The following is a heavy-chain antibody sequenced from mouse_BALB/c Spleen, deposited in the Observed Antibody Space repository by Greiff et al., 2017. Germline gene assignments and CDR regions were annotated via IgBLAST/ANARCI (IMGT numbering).Heavy chain of an antibody. Sequence: VKLVESGPGLVQPSQSLSITCTVSGFSLTSYGVHWVRQSPGKGLEWLGVIWSGGSTDYNAAFISRLSISKDNSKSQVFFKMNSLQANDTAIYYCARKSITTVVALYAMDYWGQGTSVTVSS. CDR2: IWSGGST. CDR1: GFSLTSYG. J-gene: IGHJ4*01. CDR3: ARKSITTVVALYAMDY. D-gene: IGHD1-1*01. V-gene: IGHV2-2*02.